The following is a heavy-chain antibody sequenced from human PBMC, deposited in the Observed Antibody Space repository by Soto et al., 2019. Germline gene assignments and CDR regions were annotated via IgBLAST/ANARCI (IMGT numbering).Heavy chain of an antibody. V-gene: IGHV3-21*01. D-gene: IGHD1-26*01. J-gene: IGHJ2*01. CDR3: AREKSGADAWFFDL. CDR1: GFTFNTYS. Sequence: EVQLVESGGGLVKPGGSLRLSCAASGFTFNTYSMNWVRQAPGKGLEGVSSISSTSAYIYYADSVRGRFTISRDNAKNSLSLQMNSLKAEDTAVYYCAREKSGADAWFFDLWGRGTLVTVSS. CDR2: ISSTSAYI.